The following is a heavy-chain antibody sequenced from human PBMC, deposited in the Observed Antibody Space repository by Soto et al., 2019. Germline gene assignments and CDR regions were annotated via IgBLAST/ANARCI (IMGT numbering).Heavy chain of an antibody. D-gene: IGHD3-3*01. Sequence: SQTLSLTCAISWDSVSSNSAAWNWIRQSPSRGLEWLGRTYYRSKWYNDYAVSVKSRITINPDTSKNQFSLQLNSVTPEDTAVYYCARDPNDFWSGDNAFDIWGQGTMVTFSS. V-gene: IGHV6-1*01. CDR3: ARDPNDFWSGDNAFDI. J-gene: IGHJ3*02. CDR1: WDSVSSNSAA. CDR2: TYYRSKWYN.